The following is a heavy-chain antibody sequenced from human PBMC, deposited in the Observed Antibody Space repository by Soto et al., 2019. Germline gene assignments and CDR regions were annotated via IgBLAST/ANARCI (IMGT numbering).Heavy chain of an antibody. V-gene: IGHV1-8*01. CDR2: MNPDSGNT. CDR1: GYTFTSYD. J-gene: IGHJ4*02. CDR3: ARSVGGSNANFDY. Sequence: QVQLVQSGAEVRTPGASVKVSCKASGYTFTSYDINWVRQATGQGPEWMGWMNPDSGNTGYVQKFQGRVTMPRNTAISTAYMELSSLRSEDTAVYYCARSVGGSNANFDYWGQGTLVTVSS. D-gene: IGHD3-10*01.